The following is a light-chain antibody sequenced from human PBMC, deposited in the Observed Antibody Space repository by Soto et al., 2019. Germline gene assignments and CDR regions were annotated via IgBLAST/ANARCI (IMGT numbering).Light chain of an antibody. CDR3: SSYTSSSTLYV. Sequence: QSALAQPASVSGSPGQSITISCTGTSSDVGGYNYVSWYPKHPGKAHKLMIYDVSHRPSGVSNRFSGSKSGNTASLTISGLQAEDEADYSGSSYTSSSTLYVFGTGTKLTVL. V-gene: IGLV2-14*01. CDR2: DVS. J-gene: IGLJ1*01. CDR1: SSDVGGYNY.